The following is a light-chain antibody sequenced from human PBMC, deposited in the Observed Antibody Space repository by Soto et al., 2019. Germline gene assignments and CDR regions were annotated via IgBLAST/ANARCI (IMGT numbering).Light chain of an antibody. CDR2: SAS. CDR1: RGIGNA. Sequence: DIQMTQSPSSLSASVGDRVTITCRPSRGIGNALAWYQQKPGTVPKLLIHSASTLQSGVPSRFSGSGSGTDFTLTISSLPPEDVASYYCQKYDSAPTFGQGTKVDIK. J-gene: IGKJ1*01. CDR3: QKYDSAPT. V-gene: IGKV1-27*01.